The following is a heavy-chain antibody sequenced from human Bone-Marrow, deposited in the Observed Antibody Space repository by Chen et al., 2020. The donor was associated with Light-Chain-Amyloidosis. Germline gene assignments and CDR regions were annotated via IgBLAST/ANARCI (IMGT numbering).Heavy chain of an antibody. J-gene: IGHJ4*02. CDR3: ARDSGESAADDF. V-gene: IGHV3-48*01. CDR1: GFTFGTYS. CDR2: ISSNGNAI. D-gene: IGHD6-13*01. Sequence: VQLVESGGGLVQPGGSLRLPCAASGFTFGTYSLTWVRQAPGKGLEWLSYISSNGNAIFYAASVRGRFTISRDNANSSLYLQMRNLRVEDTAVYYCARDSGESAADDFWGQGTLVTVSS.